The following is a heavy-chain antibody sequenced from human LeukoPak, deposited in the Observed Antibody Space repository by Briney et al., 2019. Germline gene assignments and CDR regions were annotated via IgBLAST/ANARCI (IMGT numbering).Heavy chain of an antibody. CDR3: ARTYCSGGSCYSEGFDAFDI. D-gene: IGHD2-15*01. CDR1: GGTFSSYA. CDR2: IIPIVDIA. J-gene: IGHJ3*02. Sequence: SVNVSCKASGGTFSSYAISWVRQAPGPGLEGMGRIIPIVDIADYEQKFQDRVTITADKSTRTAYMELSSLRSEDTAVYYCARTYCSGGSCYSEGFDAFDIWGQGTLVTVSS. V-gene: IGHV1-69*04.